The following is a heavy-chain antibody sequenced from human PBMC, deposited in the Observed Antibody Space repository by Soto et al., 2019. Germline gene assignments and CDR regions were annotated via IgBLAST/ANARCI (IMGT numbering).Heavy chain of an antibody. J-gene: IGHJ4*02. CDR1: GFTFSSFV. CDR2: ISGSGGST. CDR3: AKDGSYYDTPTESDY. D-gene: IGHD3-22*01. Sequence: VHLLESGGGFVQPGGSLRLSCAASGFTFSSFVMSWVRQAPGKGLEWVSAISGSGGSTFYADSVKGRFTLSRDNSKKTLLLQMNSLRAEDTAVYYCAKDGSYYDTPTESDYWGQGTLVTVSS. V-gene: IGHV3-23*01.